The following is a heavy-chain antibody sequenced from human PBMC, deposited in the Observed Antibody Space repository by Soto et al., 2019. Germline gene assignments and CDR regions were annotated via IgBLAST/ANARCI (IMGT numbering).Heavy chain of an antibody. Sequence: ETLSLTCTVSGGSISSYYWSWIRQPPGKGLEWIGYIYYSGSTNYNPSLKSRVTISVDTSKNQFSLKLSSVTAADTAAYYCARATVTGIYCYNDWDDWGKGTTVSV. CDR2: IYYSGST. V-gene: IGHV4-59*08. CDR3: ARATVTGIYCYNDWDD. J-gene: IGHJ6*03. CDR1: GGSISSYY. D-gene: IGHD4-4*01.